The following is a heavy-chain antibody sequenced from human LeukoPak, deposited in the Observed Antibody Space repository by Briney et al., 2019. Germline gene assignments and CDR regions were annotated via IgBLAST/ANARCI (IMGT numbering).Heavy chain of an antibody. J-gene: IGHJ3*02. V-gene: IGHV3-7*01. CDR3: ARDQSYDKDAFDI. CDR2: IKQDGSEK. CDR1: GFSFSSYW. Sequence: GGPLRLSCAASGFSFSSYWMSWVRQAPGKGLEWLAIIKQDGSEKYYVDSLKGRFIISRDNAKNSLYLQMNSLRAEDTAVYYCARDQSYDKDAFDIWGQGTMVTVSS. D-gene: IGHD3-10*01.